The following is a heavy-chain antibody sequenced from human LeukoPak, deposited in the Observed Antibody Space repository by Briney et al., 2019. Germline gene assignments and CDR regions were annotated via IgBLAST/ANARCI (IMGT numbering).Heavy chain of an antibody. J-gene: IGHJ5*02. CDR3: ARDLVRFGGWYDH. Sequence: GGSLRLSCAASGFTSSSYAMSWVRQAPGKGLEWVSAIGGGGNGFTTYYGEFMKGRFTISRDNSKNTLYLQMNSLRAEDTAVYYCARDLVRFGGWYDHWGQGTLVTVSS. CDR1: GFTSSSYA. V-gene: IGHV3-23*01. D-gene: IGHD2-15*01. CDR2: IGGGGNGFTT.